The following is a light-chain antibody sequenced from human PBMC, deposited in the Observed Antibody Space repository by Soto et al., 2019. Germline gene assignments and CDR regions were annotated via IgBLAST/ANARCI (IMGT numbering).Light chain of an antibody. CDR1: QSISNS. CDR2: APF. V-gene: IGKV1-39*01. J-gene: IGKJ1*01. CDR3: QQSYSTPWT. Sequence: DIQMTQSPYSLSASVGDRVTITCRASQSISNSLNWYQQKPGKAPNLLLYAPFSLESGVPSRFSGRGSGTDFTLTISSLQTKDYAAYYCQQSYSTPWTFGQRTKVEIK.